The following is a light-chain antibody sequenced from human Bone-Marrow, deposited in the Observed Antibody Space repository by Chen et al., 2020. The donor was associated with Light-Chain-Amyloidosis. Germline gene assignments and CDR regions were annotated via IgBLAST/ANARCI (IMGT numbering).Light chain of an antibody. V-gene: IGKV3-11*01. CDR3: QQRTIWPPRVT. J-gene: IGKJ2*01. CDR2: DAS. Sequence: EIVFTQSPATMSLSPGERATLSCRASQSVSSFLAWYQQQPDQTPRLLIYDASNRAAGIPARFSGSGSGTDFTLTISSLEPEDFAVYYCQQRTIWPPRVTFGQGTKLELK. CDR1: QSVSSF.